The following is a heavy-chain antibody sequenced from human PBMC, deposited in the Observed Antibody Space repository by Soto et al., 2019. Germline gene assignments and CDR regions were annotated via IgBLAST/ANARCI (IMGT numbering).Heavy chain of an antibody. CDR3: AGVRNGDWYFDS. CDR1: GFAFSSYW. Sequence: EVQLVESGGGLVQPGGSLRLSCAASGFAFSSYWVHWVRQAPGKGLVWVSRINIDGSTTSYADSVRGRFTISRDNAKNTLYLQMNSLRAEDTAVYYCAGVRNGDWYFDSWGQGTLVTVSS. CDR2: INIDGSTT. J-gene: IGHJ4*02. V-gene: IGHV3-74*01. D-gene: IGHD4-17*01.